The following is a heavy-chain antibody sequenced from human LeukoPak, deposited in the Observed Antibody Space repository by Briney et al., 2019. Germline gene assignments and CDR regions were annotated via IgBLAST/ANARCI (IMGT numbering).Heavy chain of an antibody. CDR1: GFTFSTYA. J-gene: IGHJ4*02. Sequence: GGSLRLSCAASGFTFSTYAMSWVRQAPGKGLEWVSGISSSSGSTYYADSVKGRFSISRDNSKKTLYLEMNSLRAEDTALYYCAKDLVVTIGDNIFDYWGQGTLATLSS. CDR3: AKDLVVTIGDNIFDY. D-gene: IGHD4-23*01. V-gene: IGHV3-23*01. CDR2: ISSSSGST.